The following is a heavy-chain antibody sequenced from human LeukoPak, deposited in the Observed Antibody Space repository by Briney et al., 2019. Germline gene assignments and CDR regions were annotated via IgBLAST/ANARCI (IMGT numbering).Heavy chain of an antibody. V-gene: IGHV4-59*08. Sequence: SETLSLTCTVSGGSISSYYWSWIRQPPGKGLEWIGYIYYSGSTNYNPSLKSRVTISVDTSKNQFSLKLSSVTAADTAVYYCAGHGSTGDYFDYWGQGTLVTVSS. J-gene: IGHJ4*02. CDR2: IYYSGST. D-gene: IGHD7-27*01. CDR1: GGSISSYY. CDR3: AGHGSTGDYFDY.